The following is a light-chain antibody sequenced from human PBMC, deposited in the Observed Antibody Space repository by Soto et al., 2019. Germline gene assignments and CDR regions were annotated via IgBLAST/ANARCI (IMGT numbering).Light chain of an antibody. J-gene: IGKJ3*01. CDR1: ESVHSN. V-gene: IGKV3-15*01. CDR3: QHYSNWPPT. CDR2: YAS. Sequence: EMVMTESPATLSVSPGERVTLSCRASESVHSNLAWYQQKPGQGPSLLIYYASTRFTVVPDRFSGSGSGTEFTLTISSLQSEDFGVSYCQHYSNWPPTFGPWTKVDIK.